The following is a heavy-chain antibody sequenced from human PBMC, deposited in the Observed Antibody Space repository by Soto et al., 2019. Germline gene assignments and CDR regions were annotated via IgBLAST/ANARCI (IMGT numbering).Heavy chain of an antibody. Sequence: SETLSLTCAVSGASIGSGGWWSWVRQPPGKGLEWIAEIFHDGNTNYSPSLKSRVTISVDKSQNQFALNVYSVTAADTAVYYCARHEGWTGPDQWGQGTLVTVSS. J-gene: IGHJ5*02. D-gene: IGHD2-8*02. CDR1: GASIGSGGW. V-gene: IGHV4-4*02. CDR2: IFHDGNT. CDR3: ARHEGWTGPDQ.